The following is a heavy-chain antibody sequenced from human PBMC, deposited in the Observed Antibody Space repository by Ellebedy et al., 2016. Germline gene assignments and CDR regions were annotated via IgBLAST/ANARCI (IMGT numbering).Heavy chain of an antibody. D-gene: IGHD3-10*01. J-gene: IGHJ6*02. V-gene: IGHV3-9*01. CDR2: ITFNSGTV. CDR1: GFKFDDYA. CDR3: AKDSRGGFFDGMDV. Sequence: GGSLRLXXTVSGFKFDDYAMHWVRRVPGKGLEWIAGITFNSGTVVYADSVRGRFTISRDSAQKSLYLQMNSLRVEDTALYYCAKDSRGGFFDGMDVWGQGTTVTVSS.